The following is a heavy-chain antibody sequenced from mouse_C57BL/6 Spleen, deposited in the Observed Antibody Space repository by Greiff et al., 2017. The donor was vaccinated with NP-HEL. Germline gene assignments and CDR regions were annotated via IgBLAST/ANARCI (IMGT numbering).Heavy chain of an antibody. V-gene: IGHV3-6*01. Sequence: EVKVEESGPGLVKPSQSLSLTCSVSGYSITSGYYWNWIRQFPGNKLEWMGYISYDGSNNYNPYLKNRISITRDTSKNQFFLKLNSVTTEDTATYYFASLYRDYFDYWGQGTTLTVSS. J-gene: IGHJ2*01. CDR1: GYSITSGYY. D-gene: IGHD2-14*01. CDR3: ASLYRDYFDY. CDR2: ISYDGSN.